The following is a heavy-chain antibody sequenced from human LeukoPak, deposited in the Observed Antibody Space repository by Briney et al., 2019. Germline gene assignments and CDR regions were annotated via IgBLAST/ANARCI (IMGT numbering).Heavy chain of an antibody. CDR2: FYYSGYT. CDR3: ARHDL. V-gene: IGHV4-39*01. Sequence: RSETLTLTCTVSVGSISSSDYYWGWIRQPPGKGLEWIVSFYYSGYTYYNPSLKSRVTISVDTSKNHFSLRVNSVTAADTAVYYCARHDLWGQGTLVTVSS. CDR1: VGSISSSDYY. J-gene: IGHJ4*02.